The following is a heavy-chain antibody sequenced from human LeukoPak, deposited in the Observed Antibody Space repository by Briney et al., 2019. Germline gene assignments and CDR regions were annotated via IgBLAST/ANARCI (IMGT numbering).Heavy chain of an antibody. CDR3: AREQPPVGTMVRGTIDY. CDR2: INHSGST. Sequence: SETLSLTCAVYGGSFSGYYWSWIRQPPGKGLEWIGEINHSGSTNYNPSPKSRVAISVDTSKNQFSLKLSSVTAADTAVYYCAREQPPVGTMVRGTIDYWGQGTLVTVSS. J-gene: IGHJ4*02. CDR1: GGSFSGYY. D-gene: IGHD3-10*01. V-gene: IGHV4-34*01.